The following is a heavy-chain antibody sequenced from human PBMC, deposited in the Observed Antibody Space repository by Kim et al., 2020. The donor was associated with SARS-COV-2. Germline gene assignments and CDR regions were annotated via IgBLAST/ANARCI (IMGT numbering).Heavy chain of an antibody. D-gene: IGHD3-22*01. V-gene: IGHV3-11*01. CDR2: ISSSGSTI. CDR1: GFTFSDYY. Sequence: GGSLRLSCAASGFTFSDYYMSWIRQAPGKGLEWVSYISSSGSTIYYADSVKGRFTISRDNAKNSLYLQMNSLRAEDTAVYYCARRKCYYDSSGYSIAFDYWGQGTLVTVSS. J-gene: IGHJ4*02. CDR3: ARRKCYYDSSGYSIAFDY.